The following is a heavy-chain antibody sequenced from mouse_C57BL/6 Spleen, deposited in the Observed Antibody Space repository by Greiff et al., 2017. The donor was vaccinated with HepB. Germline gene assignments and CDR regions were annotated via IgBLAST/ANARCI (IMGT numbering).Heavy chain of an antibody. CDR2: IDPETGGT. J-gene: IGHJ2*01. CDR3: TRAYYSHYDY. D-gene: IGHD2-12*01. V-gene: IGHV1-15*01. CDR1: GYTFTDYE. Sequence: QVQLQQSGAELVRPGASVTLSCKASGYTFTDYEMHWVKQTPVHGLEWIGAIDPETGGTAYNQKFKGKAILTADKSSSTAYMEIRSLTSEDSAVYYCTRAYYSHYDYWGQGTTLTVSS.